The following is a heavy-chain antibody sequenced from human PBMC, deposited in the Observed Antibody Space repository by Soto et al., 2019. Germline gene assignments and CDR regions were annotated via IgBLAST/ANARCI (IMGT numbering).Heavy chain of an antibody. V-gene: IGHV3-33*01. Sequence: QVQLVESGGGVVQPGRSLRLSCAASGFTFSSYGMHWVRQAPGKGLEWVAVIWYDGSNKYYADSVKGRFTISRDNSKNTLYLQMNSLRAEDTAVYDCARDYYDSSGYDAFDIWGQGTMVTVSS. CDR2: IWYDGSNK. D-gene: IGHD3-22*01. CDR3: ARDYYDSSGYDAFDI. J-gene: IGHJ3*02. CDR1: GFTFSSYG.